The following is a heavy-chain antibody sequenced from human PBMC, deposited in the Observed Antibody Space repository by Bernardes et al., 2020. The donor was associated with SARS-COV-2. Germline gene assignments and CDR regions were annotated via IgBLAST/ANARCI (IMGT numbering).Heavy chain of an antibody. D-gene: IGHD3-22*01. V-gene: IGHV5-51*01. J-gene: IGHJ3*02. CDR2: IYPGDSDT. CDR1: GYSFTIYW. CDR3: ARRAYYDSSEDAFDI. Sequence: GESLKISCKGSGYSFTIYWIGWVRQMPGKGLEWMGIIYPGDSDTRYSPSFQGQVTIAADKSINTAYLQWSSLKASDTAMYYCARRAYYDSSEDAFDIWGQGTMVTVSS.